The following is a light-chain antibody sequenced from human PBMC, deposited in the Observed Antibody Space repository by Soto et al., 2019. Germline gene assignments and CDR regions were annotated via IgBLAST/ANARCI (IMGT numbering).Light chain of an antibody. Sequence: QTVVTQEPSLTVSPGGTVTLTCGSSTGAVTSGHYPYWFQQKPGQAPRTLVYNTSDKHSWAPARFSGSLLGGKAALTLSGAQPEDEAEYYCLLSYSGARVFGGGTKVTVL. CDR1: TGAVTSGHY. V-gene: IGLV7-46*01. CDR2: NTS. J-gene: IGLJ3*02. CDR3: LLSYSGARV.